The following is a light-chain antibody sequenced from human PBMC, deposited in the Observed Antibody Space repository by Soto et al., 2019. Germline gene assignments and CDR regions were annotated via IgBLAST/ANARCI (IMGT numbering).Light chain of an antibody. CDR2: GPS. CDR3: QEYNNWHPIT. V-gene: IGKV3-15*01. J-gene: IGKJ4*01. CDR1: QDIGGK. Sequence: EIVMTQSPVTLSVSPGERVTLSCKASQDIGGKLAWYQQKPGQAPRLLLSGPSTRASGIPARFSGSGSGTEFTLTITSLQSEDFAVYYCQEYNNWHPITFGGGTKVDIK.